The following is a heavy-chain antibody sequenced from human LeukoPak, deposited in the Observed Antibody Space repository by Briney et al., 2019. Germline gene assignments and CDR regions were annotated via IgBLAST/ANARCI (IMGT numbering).Heavy chain of an antibody. V-gene: IGHV3-21*01. CDR3: AREVGTPQAFDI. CDR1: GFTFSSYS. D-gene: IGHD1-26*01. Sequence: PGGSLRLSCAASGFTFSSYSMNWVRQAPGKGLEWVSSISSSSSYIYYADSVKGRFTISRDNAKNSLYLRMNSLKAEDTAIYYCAREVGTPQAFDIWGQGTMVTVSS. J-gene: IGHJ3*02. CDR2: ISSSSSYI.